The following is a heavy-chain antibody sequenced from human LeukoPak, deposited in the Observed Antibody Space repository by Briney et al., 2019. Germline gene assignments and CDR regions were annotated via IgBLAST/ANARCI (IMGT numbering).Heavy chain of an antibody. CDR3: ARGAPASDAFDI. CDR2: ISSSGSTI. V-gene: IGHV3-48*03. Sequence: PGGSLRLSCAASGFTFSSYEMNWVRQAPGKGLEWVSYISSSGSTIYYADSVKGRFTISRDNAKNSLYLQMNSLRAEDTAVYYCARGAPASDAFDIWGQGTVVTVSS. D-gene: IGHD2-2*01. CDR1: GFTFSSYE. J-gene: IGHJ3*02.